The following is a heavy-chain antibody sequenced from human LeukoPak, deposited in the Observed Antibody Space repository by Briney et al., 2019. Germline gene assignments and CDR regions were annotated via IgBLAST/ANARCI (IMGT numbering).Heavy chain of an antibody. D-gene: IGHD6-6*01. CDR2: IWYDGSEK. CDR1: GFTFSRHG. CDR3: TRDRTSRYFDY. Sequence: PGGSLRLSCAASGFTFSRHGMHWVRQAPGKGLEWVAVIWYDGSEKYYADSVRGRFTISRDNSKNTVYLQMNSLGAEDTAVYYCTRDRTSRYFDYWGQGTQVTVSS. J-gene: IGHJ4*02. V-gene: IGHV3-33*01.